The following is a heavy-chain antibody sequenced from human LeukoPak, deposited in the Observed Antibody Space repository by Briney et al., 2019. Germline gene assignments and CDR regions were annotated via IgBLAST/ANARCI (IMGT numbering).Heavy chain of an antibody. Sequence: ASVKVSCKASGYTFTSYDINWVRQVTAQGPEWMGWMNPNSGNTGYAQKFQGRVTMTRNTSISTAYMELSSLRSEDTAVYYCARGGDSEGYFDYWGQGTLVTVSS. V-gene: IGHV1-8*01. J-gene: IGHJ4*02. D-gene: IGHD4-11*01. CDR2: MNPNSGNT. CDR3: ARGGDSEGYFDY. CDR1: GYTFTSYD.